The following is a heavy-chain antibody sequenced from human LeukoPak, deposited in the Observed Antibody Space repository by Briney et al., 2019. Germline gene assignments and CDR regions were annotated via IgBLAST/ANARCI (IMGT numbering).Heavy chain of an antibody. D-gene: IGHD2-2*02. Sequence: ASVKVSCKASGYTFTSYDINWVRQATGQGLEWMGWMNPNSGNTGYAQKFQGRVTMTRNTSLSTAYMELSSLRSEDTAVYYCARRHCSSTSCYSYFGVRFDPWGQGTLVTVSS. V-gene: IGHV1-8*01. CDR3: ARRHCSSTSCYSYFGVRFDP. CDR2: MNPNSGNT. J-gene: IGHJ5*02. CDR1: GYTFTSYD.